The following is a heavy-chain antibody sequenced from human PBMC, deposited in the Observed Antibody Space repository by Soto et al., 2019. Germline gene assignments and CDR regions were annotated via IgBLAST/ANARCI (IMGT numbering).Heavy chain of an antibody. CDR1: GYSFTDYW. V-gene: IGHV5-51*01. J-gene: IGHJ4*02. CDR3: ARQADYNILTGYFYYFDY. CDR2: IYPGDSDA. Sequence: GESLKISCKSSGYSFTDYWVGWVRQMPGKGLEWMGIIYPGDSDARYSPSFQGQVTISVDTSINTAFLRWNSLTASDTAMYYCARQADYNILTGYFYYFDYWGQGSLVTVSS. D-gene: IGHD3-9*01.